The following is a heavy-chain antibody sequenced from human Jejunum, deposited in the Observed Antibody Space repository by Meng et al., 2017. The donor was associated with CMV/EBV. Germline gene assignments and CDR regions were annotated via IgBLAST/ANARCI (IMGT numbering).Heavy chain of an antibody. CDR2: RSNDGGNK. D-gene: IGHD3-9*01. CDR3: VKDRGVAYYGSLTGYSYFDY. CDR1: YG. V-gene: IGHV3-30*02. J-gene: IGHJ4*02. Sequence: YGMDWVRQDPGKGVEWETFRSNDGGNKSYGGSVKGRFAVSRDKSKSALYLQMNSLRAEDTRVYYCVKDRGVAYYGSLTGYSYFDYWGQGALVTVSS.